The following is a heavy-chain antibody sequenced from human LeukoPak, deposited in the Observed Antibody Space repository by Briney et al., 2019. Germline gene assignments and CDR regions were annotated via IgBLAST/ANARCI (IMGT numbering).Heavy chain of an antibody. J-gene: IGHJ4*02. D-gene: IGHD3-22*01. CDR3: ARLPGVLNDYYDSSGGDY. CDR2: IYYSGST. V-gene: IGHV4-39*01. CDR1: GGSISSSSYY. Sequence: SGTLSLTCTVSGGSISSSSYYWGWIRQPPGKGLEWIGSIYYSGSTYYNPSLKSRVTISVDTSKNQFSLKLSSVTAADTAVYYCARLPGVLNDYYDSSGGDYWGQGTLVTVSS.